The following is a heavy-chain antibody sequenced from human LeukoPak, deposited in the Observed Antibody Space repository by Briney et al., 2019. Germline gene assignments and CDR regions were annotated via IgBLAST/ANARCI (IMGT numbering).Heavy chain of an antibody. CDR3: ARAGSYYWFDP. Sequence: TSETLSLTCTVSGGSISSGSYYWSWIRQPAGKGLEWIGRIYTSGSTNCNPSLKSRVTISVDTSKNQFSLKLSSVTAADTAVYYCARAGSYYWFDPWGQGTLVTVSS. D-gene: IGHD1-26*01. V-gene: IGHV4-61*02. CDR2: IYTSGST. J-gene: IGHJ5*02. CDR1: GGSISSGSYY.